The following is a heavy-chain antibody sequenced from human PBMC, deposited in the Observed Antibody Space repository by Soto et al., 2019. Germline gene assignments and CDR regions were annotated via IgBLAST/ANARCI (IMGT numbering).Heavy chain of an antibody. V-gene: IGHV1-69*06. CDR2: IIPIFGTA. CDR1: GGTFSSYA. Sequence: QVQLVQSGAEVKKPGSSVKVSCKASGGTFSSYAISWVRQAPGQGLEWMGGIIPIFGTANYAQKFQGRVTITADKSTSTAYMELSSLRSEDTAVYYCARGVRITIFGVVSPIYGGYYYGMDVWGQGTTVTVSS. CDR3: ARGVRITIFGVVSPIYGGYYYGMDV. D-gene: IGHD3-3*01. J-gene: IGHJ6*02.